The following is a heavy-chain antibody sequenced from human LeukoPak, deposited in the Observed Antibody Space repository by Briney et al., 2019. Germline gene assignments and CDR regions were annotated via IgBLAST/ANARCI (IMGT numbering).Heavy chain of an antibody. CDR3: ARETSSGYADY. D-gene: IGHD3-3*01. CDR1: GYTFSSSV. V-gene: IGHV1-18*01. CDR2: ISCSNGNT. J-gene: IGHJ4*02. Sequence: ASVKVSYKASGYTFSSSVISWVRQAPGQGLEWMGWISCSNGNTNYAQKLQGRVTMTTDTSTSTAYMELRSLRSDDTAVYYCARETSSGYADYWGQGTLVTVSS.